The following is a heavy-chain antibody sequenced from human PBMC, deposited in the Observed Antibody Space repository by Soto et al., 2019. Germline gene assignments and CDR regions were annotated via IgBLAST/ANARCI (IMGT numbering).Heavy chain of an antibody. CDR1: GFTFSSYA. J-gene: IGHJ5*02. V-gene: IGHV3-23*01. CDR2: ISGSGGST. Sequence: GGSLRLSCAASGFTFSSYAMSWVRQAPGKGLEWVSAISGSGGSTYYTDSVKGRFTISRDNSKNTLYLQMNSLRAEDTAVYYCAKDRQPYSSSSGWFDPWGQGTLVTVSS. CDR3: AKDRQPYSSSSGWFDP. D-gene: IGHD6-6*01.